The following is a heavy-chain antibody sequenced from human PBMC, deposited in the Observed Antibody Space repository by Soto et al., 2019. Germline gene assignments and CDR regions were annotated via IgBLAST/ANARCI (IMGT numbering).Heavy chain of an antibody. CDR3: ARGNWNFHYYYMDV. Sequence: EVQLVESGGGLVQPGGSLRLSCAASGFTVSSNYMSWVRQAPGKGLEWVSVIYSGGSTYYADSVKGRFTISRHNSKNTLYLQMNSLRAEDTAVYYCARGNWNFHYYYMDVWGKGTTVTVSS. J-gene: IGHJ6*03. CDR1: GFTVSSNY. D-gene: IGHD1-7*01. V-gene: IGHV3-53*04. CDR2: IYSGGST.